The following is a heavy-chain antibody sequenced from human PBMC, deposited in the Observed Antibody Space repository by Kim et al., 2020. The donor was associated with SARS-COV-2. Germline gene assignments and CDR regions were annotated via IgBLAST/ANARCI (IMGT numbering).Heavy chain of an antibody. CDR3: ARGNYYGSGFYFDY. J-gene: IGHJ4*02. V-gene: IGHV3-72*01. Sequence: GGSLRLSCAASGFTFSDHYMDWVRQAPGKGLEWVGRTRNKANSYTPEYAASVKGRFTISRDDSKNSLYLHMNSLKTEDTAVYYCARGNYYGSGFYFDYWGQVTLVTVSS. CDR1: GFTFSDHY. D-gene: IGHD3-10*01. CDR2: TRNKANSYTP.